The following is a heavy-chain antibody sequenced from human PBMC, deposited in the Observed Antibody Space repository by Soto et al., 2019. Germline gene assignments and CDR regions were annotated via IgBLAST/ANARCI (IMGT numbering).Heavy chain of an antibody. V-gene: IGHV4-59*04. J-gene: IGHJ6*02. Sequence: SEPLSLTCTVSGCSISSYYWSWIRQPPGKGLEWIGYIYSSENTYYNPSLLSRVTISVDTSKNEFSLRLSSVTAADTAVYYCARLNGYCISTNCHGYYGMDVWGQGTTVTVSS. CDR2: IYSSENT. D-gene: IGHD2-2*03. CDR1: GCSISSYY. CDR3: ARLNGYCISTNCHGYYGMDV.